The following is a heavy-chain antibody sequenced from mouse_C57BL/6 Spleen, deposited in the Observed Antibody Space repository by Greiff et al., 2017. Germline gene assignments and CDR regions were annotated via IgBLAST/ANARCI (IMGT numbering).Heavy chain of an antibody. CDR3: ARQDPYMDY. Sequence: LQQSGASVKISCNAFGYAFSSYWMNWAKQRPGKGLEWLGQIYPGDGDTNYYGKFNAKTTLTADKSSSTAYIRLSSLASEDSAVYFSARQDPYMDYWGQGTSVTVSS. J-gene: IGHJ4*01. V-gene: IGHV1-80*01. CDR2: IYPGDGDT. CDR1: GYAFSSYW.